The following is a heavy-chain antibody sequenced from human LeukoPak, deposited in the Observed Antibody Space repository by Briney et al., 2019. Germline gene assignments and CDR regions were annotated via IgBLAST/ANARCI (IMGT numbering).Heavy chain of an antibody. Sequence: GGSLRLSCAASGFTFSNAWMSWVRQAPGKGLEWVGRIKSKTVGGTIDYAAPVKGRFTISRDDSKTTLYLQMNSLKTEDTAVYYCTTFGSSWKFDNRGQGTMVTVSS. CDR3: TTFGSSWKFDN. D-gene: IGHD6-13*01. V-gene: IGHV3-15*01. J-gene: IGHJ3*02. CDR2: IKSKTVGGTI. CDR1: GFTFSNAW.